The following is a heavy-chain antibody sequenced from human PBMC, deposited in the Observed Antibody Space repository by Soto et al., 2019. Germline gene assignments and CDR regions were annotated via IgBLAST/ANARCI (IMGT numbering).Heavy chain of an antibody. CDR2: IYYSGST. V-gene: IGHV4-39*01. J-gene: IGHJ6*02. CDR3: ARQTSIDYYYYGMDV. Sequence: SETLSLTCTVSGGSISSSSYYWGWIRQPPGKGLEWIGSIYYSGSTYYNPSLKSRVTISVDTSKNQFSLKLSSVTAADTAVYYCARQTSIDYYYYGMDVWGQGTTVTVSS. CDR1: GGSISSSSYY.